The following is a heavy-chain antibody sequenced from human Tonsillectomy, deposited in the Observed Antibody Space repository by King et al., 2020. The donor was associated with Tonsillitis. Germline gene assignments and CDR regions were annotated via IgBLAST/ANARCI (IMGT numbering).Heavy chain of an antibody. CDR3: AKSILVAATTRAFDY. CDR2: ISSDGTSI. J-gene: IGHJ4*02. V-gene: IGHV3-21*01. Sequence: VQLVESGGGLVNPGGSLRLSCAASGFTFSTYTVNWVRQAPGKGLEWVSSISSDGTSIFYAESMKGRFTISRDNAQNSLYLQMNSLRAEDTAVYYCAKSILVAATTRAFDYWGQGTLVTVSS. CDR1: GFTFSTYT. D-gene: IGHD6-19*01.